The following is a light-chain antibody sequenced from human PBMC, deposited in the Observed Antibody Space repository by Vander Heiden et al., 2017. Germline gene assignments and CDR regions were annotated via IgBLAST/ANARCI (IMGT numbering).Light chain of an antibody. CDR2: WAS. Sequence: DIVMSLPPDSMSVSLGERATINCKSSQSVLYSSNNKNYLAWYQQKPGQPPKLLIYWASTRESGVPDRFSGSGSGTDFTLTISSLQAEDVAVYYCQQYYSTPHTFGPGTKVDIK. CDR1: QSVLYSSNNKNY. J-gene: IGKJ3*01. CDR3: QQYYSTPHT. V-gene: IGKV4-1*01.